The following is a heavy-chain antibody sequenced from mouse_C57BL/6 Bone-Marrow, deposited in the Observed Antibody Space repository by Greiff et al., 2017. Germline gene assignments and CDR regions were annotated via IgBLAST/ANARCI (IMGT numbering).Heavy chain of an antibody. J-gene: IGHJ4*01. CDR3: ARDDGYLYYYSMDD. D-gene: IGHD2-3*01. V-gene: IGHV1-26*01. CDR2: INPNNGGT. CDR1: GYTFTDYY. Sequence: VQLQQSGPELVKPGASVKISCKASGYTFTDYYMNWVKQSHGQSLEWIGDINPNNGGTSYNQKFKGKATLTVDKSSSTAYMELRSLTSEDSAVYYCARDDGYLYYYSMDDWGKGTSVTVSS.